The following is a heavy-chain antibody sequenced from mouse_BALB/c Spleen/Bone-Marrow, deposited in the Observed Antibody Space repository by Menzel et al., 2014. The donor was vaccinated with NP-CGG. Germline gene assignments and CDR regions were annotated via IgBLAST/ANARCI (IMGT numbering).Heavy chain of an antibody. CDR2: INPDSSTI. CDR1: GFDFGGYW. CDR3: ARPGYYGYQDV. D-gene: IGHD1-2*01. Sequence: DVKLVESGGGLVQPGGSLKLSCAASGFDFGGYWMTWVRQAPGKGLEWIGEINPDSSTINYTPSLKDKFIISRDNAKNALYLQMSKVRSEDTALYYCARPGYYGYQDVWGAGTTVTVSS. V-gene: IGHV4-1*02. J-gene: IGHJ1*01.